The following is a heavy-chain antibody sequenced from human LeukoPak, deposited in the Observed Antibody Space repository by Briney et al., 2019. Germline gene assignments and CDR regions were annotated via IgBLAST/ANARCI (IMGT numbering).Heavy chain of an antibody. CDR2: IYTSGST. CDR1: GGSISSGSYY. D-gene: IGHD6-19*01. CDR3: ASYSGGSGWYGYFDY. J-gene: IGHJ4*02. Sequence: SETLSLTCAVSGGSISSGSYYWSWIRQPAGKGLEWIGRIYTSGSTNYNPSLKSRVTISVDTSKNQFSLKLSSVTAADTAVYYCASYSGGSGWYGYFDYWGQGTLVTVSS. V-gene: IGHV4-61*02.